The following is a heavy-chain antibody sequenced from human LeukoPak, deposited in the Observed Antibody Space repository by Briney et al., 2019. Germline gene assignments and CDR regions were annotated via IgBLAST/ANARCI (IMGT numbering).Heavy chain of an antibody. CDR3: ARAAYSGNYQVDY. V-gene: IGHV3-21*06. D-gene: IGHD1-26*01. CDR1: GFTLSNYN. Sequence: PGGSLRLSCAASGFTLSNYNMNWVRQAPGRGLEWVSSISSGGSHIYYGDSVKGRFTISRDNAKNSLYLQMNSLRAEDTAVYYCARAAYSGNYQVDYWGQGTLVTVSS. CDR2: ISSGGSHI. J-gene: IGHJ4*02.